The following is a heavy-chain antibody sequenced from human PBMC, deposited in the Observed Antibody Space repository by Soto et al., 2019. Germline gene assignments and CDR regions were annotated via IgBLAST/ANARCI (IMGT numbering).Heavy chain of an antibody. V-gene: IGHV1-24*01. CDR2: FDPEDGET. Sequence: ASVKVSCKVSGYTLTELSMHCVRQAPGKGLEWMGGFDPEDGETIYAQKFQGRVTMTEDTSTDTAYMELSSLRSEDTAVYYCATLDDSSGYYLSRLYYFDYWGQGTLVTVSS. CDR1: GYTLTELS. D-gene: IGHD3-22*01. CDR3: ATLDDSSGYYLSRLYYFDY. J-gene: IGHJ4*02.